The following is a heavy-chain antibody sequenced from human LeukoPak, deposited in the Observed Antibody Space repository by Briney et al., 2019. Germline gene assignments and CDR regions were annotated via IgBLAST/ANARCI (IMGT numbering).Heavy chain of an antibody. CDR3: ARILGVWGSYRSYYFDY. V-gene: IGHV4-34*01. Sequence: SETLSLTCAVSGGSFSGYYWSWIRQPPGKGLEWIGEINHSGSTNYNPSLKSRVTISVDTSKNQFSLKLSSVTAADTAAYYCARILGVWGSYRSYYFDYWGQGTLVTVSS. CDR2: INHSGST. CDR1: GGSFSGYY. J-gene: IGHJ4*02. D-gene: IGHD3-16*02.